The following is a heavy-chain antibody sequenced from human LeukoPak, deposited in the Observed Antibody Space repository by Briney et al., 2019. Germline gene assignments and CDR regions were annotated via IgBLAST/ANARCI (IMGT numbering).Heavy chain of an antibody. Sequence: SETLSLTCTVSGGPTSSYYWSWIRQPPGKGLEWIGNVHNSGTTNYNPSLKSRVTILLDRAKNQFSLKLTSMTAADTAVYFCAVGPNHYYFDDWGQGTLVTVPS. CDR3: AVGPNHYYFDD. CDR1: GGPTSSYY. D-gene: IGHD1-14*01. V-gene: IGHV4-59*01. J-gene: IGHJ4*02. CDR2: VHNSGTT.